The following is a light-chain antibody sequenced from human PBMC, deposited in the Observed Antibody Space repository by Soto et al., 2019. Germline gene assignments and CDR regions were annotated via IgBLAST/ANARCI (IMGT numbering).Light chain of an antibody. V-gene: IGKV3-20*01. Sequence: EIVLTQSPDTLSLSPGERATLSCRASQSVSSSFLAWYQQKPGQAPRLLIYGASSRATGIPDRFSGSGSGTDFTLTISRLEPEEFSVYYCQQYGSSPWTFGQGTKVEIK. J-gene: IGKJ1*01. CDR2: GAS. CDR3: QQYGSSPWT. CDR1: QSVSSSF.